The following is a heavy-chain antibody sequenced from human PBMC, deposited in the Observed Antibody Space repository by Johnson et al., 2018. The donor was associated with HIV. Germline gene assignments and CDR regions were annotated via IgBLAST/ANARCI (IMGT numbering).Heavy chain of an antibody. CDR1: GFTFSSYG. CDR2: IRYDGSNK. Sequence: QVQLVESGGGVVQPGGSLRLSCAASGFTFSSYGMHWVRQAPGKGLEWVAFIRYDGSNKYYADSVKGRFTISRDNSKNTLYLQMNSLRAEDTAVYYCAKSSGDGFYDRGRNAVDIWGQGTMVTVSS. D-gene: IGHD3-22*01. V-gene: IGHV3-30*02. CDR3: AKSSGDGFYDRGRNAVDI. J-gene: IGHJ3*02.